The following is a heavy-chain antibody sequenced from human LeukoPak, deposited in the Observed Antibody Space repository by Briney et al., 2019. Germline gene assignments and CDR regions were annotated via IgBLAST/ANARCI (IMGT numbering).Heavy chain of an antibody. J-gene: IGHJ4*02. CDR3: ARDKSDYDSSGYYDY. V-gene: IGHV3-48*04. CDR1: GFTFSRYS. D-gene: IGHD3-22*01. Sequence: PGGSLRLSCAASGFTFSRYSMNWVRQAPGKELEWISYISSSGSTIYYADSVKGRFTISRDNAKNSLYLQMNSLRAEDTAVYYCARDKSDYDSSGYYDYWGQGTLVTVSS. CDR2: ISSSGSTI.